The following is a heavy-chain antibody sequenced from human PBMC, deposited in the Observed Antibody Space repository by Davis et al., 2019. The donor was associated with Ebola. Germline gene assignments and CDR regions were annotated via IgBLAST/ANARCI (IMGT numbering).Heavy chain of an antibody. CDR2: INPNSGDT. V-gene: IGHV1-2*06. CDR1: GYSFTGYY. D-gene: IGHD3-10*01. CDR3: AATYSGFDF. Sequence: ASVKVSCKASGYSFTGYYMHWVRQAPGQGLEWMGRINPNSGDTNYAQRFQGRVTMTRDTSISTAYMELSRLRSDDSALYYCAATYSGFDFWGQGTLVTVSS. J-gene: IGHJ4*02.